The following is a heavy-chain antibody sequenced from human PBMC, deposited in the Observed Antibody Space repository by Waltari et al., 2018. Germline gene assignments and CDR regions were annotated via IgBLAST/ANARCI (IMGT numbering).Heavy chain of an antibody. D-gene: IGHD1-26*01. CDR2: IYRGGST. V-gene: IGHV3-53*02. J-gene: IGHJ3*02. CDR3: ARDHGVSYLEGALDI. Sequence: EVQLVETGGGLIQPGGSLRLSCAASGFTVRRSYMTWVRQAPGKGLGWVSVIYRGGSTFYADPVKGRFTISRDDSKNTLYLQMSNLRAEDTAVYYCARDHGVSYLEGALDIWGQGTMVTVSS. CDR1: GFTVRRSY.